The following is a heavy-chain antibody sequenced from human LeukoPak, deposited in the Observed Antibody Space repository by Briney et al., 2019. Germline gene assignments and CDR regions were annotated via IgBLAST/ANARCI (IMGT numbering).Heavy chain of an antibody. Sequence: ASVKVSCKASGGTFSSYALSWVRQAPGQGLEWMGWISAYNGNTNYAQKLQGRVTMTTDTSTSTAYMELRSLGSDDTAVYYCARDRQTNWFDPWGQGTLVTVSS. J-gene: IGHJ5*02. CDR3: ARDRQTNWFDP. CDR1: GGTFSSYA. V-gene: IGHV1-18*01. CDR2: ISAYNGNT.